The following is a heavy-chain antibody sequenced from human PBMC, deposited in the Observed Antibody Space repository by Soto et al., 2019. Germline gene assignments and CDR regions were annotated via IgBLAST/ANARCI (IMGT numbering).Heavy chain of an antibody. Sequence: GGSLRLSCAASGFTFSNAWMSWVRQAPGKGLEWVGRIKSKTDGGTTDYAAPVKGRFTISRDDSKNTLYLQMNSLKTEDTAVYYCVGHGNNWNDHYYYGMDVWGQGTTVTVSS. CDR2: IKSKTDGGTT. CDR1: GFTFSNAW. D-gene: IGHD1-1*01. CDR3: VGHGNNWNDHYYYGMDV. J-gene: IGHJ6*02. V-gene: IGHV3-15*01.